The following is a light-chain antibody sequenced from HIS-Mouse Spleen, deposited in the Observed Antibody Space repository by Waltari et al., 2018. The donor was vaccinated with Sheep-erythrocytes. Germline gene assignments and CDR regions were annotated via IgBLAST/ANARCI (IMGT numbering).Light chain of an antibody. CDR1: SSDVVGYNY. J-gene: IGLJ1*01. CDR2: DAS. Sequence: QSALPQPRSVSGSPGQSVTISCTGTSSDVVGYNYVSWYQQHPGKAPKLMIYDASKRPSGVPDRFSGSKSGNTASLTISGLQAEDEADYYCCSYAGSYNHVFATGTKVTVL. CDR3: CSYAGSYNHV. V-gene: IGLV2-11*01.